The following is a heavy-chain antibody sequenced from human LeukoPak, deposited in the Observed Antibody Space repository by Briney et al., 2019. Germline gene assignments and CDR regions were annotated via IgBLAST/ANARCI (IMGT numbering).Heavy chain of an antibody. Sequence: GGSLRLSCAASGFTVSDNYISWIRQAPGKGLEWVSVIYSGGSTKYADSVKARFTISRDNSKNTVYLQMNSLRADDTAVYYCARATLDNWGQGTLVTVSS. CDR1: GFTVSDNY. J-gene: IGHJ4*02. V-gene: IGHV3-53*01. CDR2: IYSGGST. CDR3: ARATLDN.